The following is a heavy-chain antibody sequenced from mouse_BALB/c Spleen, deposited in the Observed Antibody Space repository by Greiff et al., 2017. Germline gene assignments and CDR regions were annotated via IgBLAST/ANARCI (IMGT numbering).Heavy chain of an antibody. D-gene: IGHD4-1*01. CDR3: ARRANWDVYWYFDV. J-gene: IGHJ1*01. CDR2: INPSTGYT. Sequence: QVQLQQSGAELAKPGASVKMSCKASGYTFTSYWMHWVKQRPGQGLEWIGYINPSTGYTEYNQKFKDKATLTADKSSSTAYMQLSSLTSEDSAVYYCARRANWDVYWYFDVWGAGTTVTVSS. CDR1: GYTFTSYW. V-gene: IGHV1-7*01.